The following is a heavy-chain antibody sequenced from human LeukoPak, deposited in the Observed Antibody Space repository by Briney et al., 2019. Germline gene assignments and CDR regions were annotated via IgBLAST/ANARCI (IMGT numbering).Heavy chain of an antibody. J-gene: IGHJ4*02. Sequence: GGSLRLSCAASGFTFSSYWMSWVRQAPGKGLEWVANIKQDGSEKYYVDSVKGRFTISRDNSKNTLYLQMNSLRAEDTAVYYCARGYCSGGSCYTRYYFDYWGQGTLVTVSS. CDR2: IKQDGSEK. CDR3: ARGYCSGGSCYTRYYFDY. CDR1: GFTFSSYW. D-gene: IGHD2-15*01. V-gene: IGHV3-7*01.